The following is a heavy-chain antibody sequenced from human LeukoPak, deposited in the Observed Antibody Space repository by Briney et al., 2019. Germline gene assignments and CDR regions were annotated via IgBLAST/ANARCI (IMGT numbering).Heavy chain of an antibody. CDR2: INQDGRKK. Sequence: GGSLRLSCAASGFSFRTHWMSWVRQAPGKGLEWVANINQDGRKKFYVDSVEGRLTISRDDAKTSLFLQMNSLRVEDTAVYYCAKWMGRDSWGQGTLVTVSS. J-gene: IGHJ4*02. CDR1: GFSFRTHW. V-gene: IGHV3-7*02. CDR3: AKWMGRDS. D-gene: IGHD6-19*01.